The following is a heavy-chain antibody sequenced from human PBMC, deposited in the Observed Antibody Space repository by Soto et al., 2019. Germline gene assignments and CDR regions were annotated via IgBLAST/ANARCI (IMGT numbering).Heavy chain of an antibody. V-gene: IGHV1-69*13. D-gene: IGHD1-7*01. CDR1: GGTFSSYA. Sequence: GASVKVSCKASGGTFSSYAISWVRQAPGQGLEWMGGIIPIFGTANYAQKFQGRVTITADESTSTAYMELSSLRSEDTAVYYCASDKSLTGTTPFDYWGQGTLVTVS. CDR2: IIPIFGTA. CDR3: ASDKSLTGTTPFDY. J-gene: IGHJ4*02.